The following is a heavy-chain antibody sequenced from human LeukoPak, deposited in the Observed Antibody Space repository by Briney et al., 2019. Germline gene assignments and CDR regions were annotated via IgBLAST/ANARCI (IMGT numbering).Heavy chain of an antibody. Sequence: GGSLRLSCAASGFTFDDYAMHWVRHAPGKGLEWVSLISWDGGSTYYADSVKGRFTISRDNSKNSLYLQMNSLRAEDTAVYYCARVGDTAMVTTYYFDYWGQGTLVTVSS. CDR3: ARVGDTAMVTTYYFDY. D-gene: IGHD5-18*01. J-gene: IGHJ4*02. CDR2: ISWDGGST. CDR1: GFTFDDYA. V-gene: IGHV3-43D*03.